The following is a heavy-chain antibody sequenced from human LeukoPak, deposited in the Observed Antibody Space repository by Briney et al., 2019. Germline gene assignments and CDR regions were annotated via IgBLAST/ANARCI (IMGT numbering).Heavy chain of an antibody. V-gene: IGHV3-74*01. D-gene: IGHD5-18*01. Sequence: GGSLKLSCAVSGFTFSSSWMHWVRQAPGRGLVWVSRISSDGSDIFYADSVKGRFTISRDNSKSTLYLQMDSLRIEDTSMYYCVRGLWTAMGAGAYWGQGTLVAVSS. J-gene: IGHJ4*02. CDR1: GFTFSSSW. CDR2: ISSDGSDI. CDR3: VRGLWTAMGAGAY.